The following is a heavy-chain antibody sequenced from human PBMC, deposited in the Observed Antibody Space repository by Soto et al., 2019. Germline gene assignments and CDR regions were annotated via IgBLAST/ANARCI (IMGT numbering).Heavy chain of an antibody. V-gene: IGHV3-23*01. D-gene: IGHD2-8*02. CDR3: VKDRTPPLSLSPSSQAIKNLLVGQCFDS. Sequence: EVQLLESGGGLVQPGGSLRLSCAASGFAFHTHALSWVRQAPGKGLEWVSGISASGVTTYYADSVKGRVTISRDNSKNTVTLQMNSLRAEDTAFYYCVKDRTPPLSLSPSSQAIKNLLVGQCFDSWGQGTLVTVSS. CDR2: ISASGVTT. J-gene: IGHJ4*02. CDR1: GFAFHTHA.